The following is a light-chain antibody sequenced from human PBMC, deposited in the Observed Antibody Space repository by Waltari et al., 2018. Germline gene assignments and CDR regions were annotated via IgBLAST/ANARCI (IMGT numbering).Light chain of an antibody. V-gene: IGLV2-14*03. CDR2: DVT. Sequence: QSALTQPASVSGSPGPSITISCSGAGSPLVASDSVAWHQHHPGKAPQVIIYDVTNRPSGVSDRCSASKSANTASLTISRLQPEDEADYYCSSQTLDGLVLFGGGTRLTVL. CDR1: GSPLVASDS. CDR3: SSQTLDGLVL. J-gene: IGLJ2*01.